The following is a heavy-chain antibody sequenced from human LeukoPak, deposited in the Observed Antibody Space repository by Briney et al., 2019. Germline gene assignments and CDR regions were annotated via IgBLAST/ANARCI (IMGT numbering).Heavy chain of an antibody. CDR2: IIPIFGTS. CDR1: GYTFTGYY. V-gene: IGHV1-24*01. CDR3: ATEVVATISAIVY. D-gene: IGHD5-12*01. J-gene: IGHJ4*02. Sequence: ASVKVSCKASGYTFTGYYMHWVRQAPGQGLEWMGGIIPIFGTSMYAQKFQGRVTMTEDTSTDTAYMELSSLRSEDTAVYYCATEVVATISAIVYWGQGTLVTVSS.